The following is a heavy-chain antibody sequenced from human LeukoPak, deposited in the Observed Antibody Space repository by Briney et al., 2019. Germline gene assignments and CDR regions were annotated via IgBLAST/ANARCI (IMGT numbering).Heavy chain of an antibody. CDR2: INPDSGGA. D-gene: IGHD3-22*01. CDR1: GYTFTAYY. V-gene: IGHV1-2*06. CDR3: ARDHFVEYYYDSSGPNWFDP. Sequence: ASVKVSCKTSGYTFTAYYMHWVRQAPGQGLEWVGRINPDSGGAKYAQKFQGRVTLTWDTSISTAYMELSRLRSDDTAVYYCARDHFVEYYYDSSGPNWFDPWGQGTLVTVSS. J-gene: IGHJ5*02.